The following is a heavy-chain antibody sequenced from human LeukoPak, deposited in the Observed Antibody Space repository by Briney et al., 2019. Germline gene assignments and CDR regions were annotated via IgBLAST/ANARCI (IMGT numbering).Heavy chain of an antibody. J-gene: IGHJ4*02. D-gene: IGHD3-3*01. CDR1: GDSISNFY. CDR3: ARVTISAANDY. Sequence: SETLSLTCTVSGDSISNFYWSWIRQPAGKGLEWIGRIYTSGSTNYNPSLKSRVTISVDTSKNQFSLKLSSVTAADTAVYYCARVTISAANDYWGQGTLVTVSS. CDR2: IYTSGST. V-gene: IGHV4-4*07.